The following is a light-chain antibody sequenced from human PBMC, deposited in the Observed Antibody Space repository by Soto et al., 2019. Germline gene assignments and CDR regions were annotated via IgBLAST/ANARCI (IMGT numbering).Light chain of an antibody. V-gene: IGLV2-14*01. Sequence: QAVVTQPASVSGSPGQSITISCTGTSSDVGGYNYVSWYQQHPGKAPKFMIYDVSNRPSGVSNRFSGSKSGNTASLTISGLQAEDEADYYCCSYTTSNTRQIVFGTGTKSPS. CDR3: CSYTTSNTRQIV. CDR2: DVS. J-gene: IGLJ1*01. CDR1: SSDVGGYNY.